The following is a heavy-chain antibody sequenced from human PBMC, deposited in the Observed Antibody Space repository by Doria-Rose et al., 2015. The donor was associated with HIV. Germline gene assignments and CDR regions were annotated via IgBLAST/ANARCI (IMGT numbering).Heavy chain of an antibody. CDR3: ATGVTLDY. CDR1: GFTFSSHR. CDR2: ISSTSAYI. J-gene: IGHJ4*02. Sequence: VQLVQSGGGLVRPGGPLRLSCATSGFTFSSHRINWVRQAPGKGLEWVSSISSTSAYINYADSVRGRFTMSRDNARNSLYLQMDSLRAEDTAIYYCATGVTLDYWGQGTLVTVSS. D-gene: IGHD3-10*01. V-gene: IGHV3-21*01.